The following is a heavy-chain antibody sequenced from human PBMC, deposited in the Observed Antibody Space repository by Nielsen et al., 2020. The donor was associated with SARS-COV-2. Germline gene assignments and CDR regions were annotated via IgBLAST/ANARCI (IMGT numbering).Heavy chain of an antibody. CDR2: INPSGGST. Sequence: ASVKVSCKVSGGTFSRYPISWVRQAPGQGLERMGIINPSGGSTSYAQKFQGRVTMTRDTSTSTVYMELSSLRSEDTAVYYCARAIETGYSYGVIGMDVWGQGTTVTVSS. J-gene: IGHJ6*02. CDR3: ARAIETGYSYGVIGMDV. CDR1: GGTFSRYP. V-gene: IGHV1-46*01. D-gene: IGHD5-18*01.